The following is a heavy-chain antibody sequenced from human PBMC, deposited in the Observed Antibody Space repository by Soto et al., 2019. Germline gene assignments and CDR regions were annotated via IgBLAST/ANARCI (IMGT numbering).Heavy chain of an antibody. CDR3: AKCPWATTSVPCHH. D-gene: IGHD1-1*01. CDR1: GFTFSNYG. CDR2: ISFDGDNE. J-gene: IGHJ4*02. Sequence: QVQLVESGGGVVQTGRSLRLSCAASGFTFSNYGMHWVRQAPGKGLEWVAAISFDGDNEYYADSVKGRLTISRENSKNMLYLQLNSLRDEGTAVYYCAKCPWATTSVPCHHWGQGTLVSVSS. V-gene: IGHV3-30*18.